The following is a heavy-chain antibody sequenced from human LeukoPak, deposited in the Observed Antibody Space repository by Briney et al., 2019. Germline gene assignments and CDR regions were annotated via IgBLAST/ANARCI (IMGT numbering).Heavy chain of an antibody. J-gene: IGHJ4*02. V-gene: IGHV4-59*01. Sequence: SETLSLTCTVSGGSISSYYWSWIRQPPGKRLEWIGYIYYSGSTNYNPSLKSRVTISVDTSKNQFSLKLSSVTAADTAVYYCARVETRDGYNYGYFDYWGQGTLVTVSS. CDR1: GGSISSYY. CDR2: IYYSGST. CDR3: ARVETRDGYNYGYFDY. D-gene: IGHD5-24*01.